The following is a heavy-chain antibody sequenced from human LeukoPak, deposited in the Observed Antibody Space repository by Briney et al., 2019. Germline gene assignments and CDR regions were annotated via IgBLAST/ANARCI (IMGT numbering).Heavy chain of an antibody. J-gene: IGHJ4*02. CDR3: VTGSGFAY. CDR2: INSDGSTI. D-gene: IGHD6-19*01. Sequence: GGSLRLSCAASGFTFSRYRMNCVRQAPGEGLVWVSFINSDGSTITYADSVKGRFTTSRDNAKNTLYLQMNSLRAADTAVYYCVTGSGFAYWGQRTLVTVAT. CDR1: GFTFSRYR. V-gene: IGHV3-74*01.